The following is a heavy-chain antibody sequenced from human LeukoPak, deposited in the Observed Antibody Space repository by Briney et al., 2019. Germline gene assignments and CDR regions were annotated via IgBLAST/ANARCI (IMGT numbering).Heavy chain of an antibody. J-gene: IGHJ3*02. CDR3: ANLFSGNAFDI. CDR1: GFTFSSYC. CDR2: ISYDGSNK. V-gene: IGHV3-30*18. D-gene: IGHD6-19*01. Sequence: PVRSLRLSCAASGFTFSSYCMHWVRLDPVKGMVWVAVISYDGSNKYYADSVKGRFTISRDNSKNTLYLQMNSLRAEDTAVYYCANLFSGNAFDIWGQGTMVTVSS.